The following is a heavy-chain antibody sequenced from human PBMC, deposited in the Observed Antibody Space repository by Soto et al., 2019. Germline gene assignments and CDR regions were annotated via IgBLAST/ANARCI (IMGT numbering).Heavy chain of an antibody. J-gene: IGHJ4*02. CDR1: GGTFSSYA. Sequence: QVQLVQSGAEVKKPGSSVKVSCKASGGTFSSYAISWVRQAPGQGLEWMGGIIPIFGTANYAQKFQGRVTLPADESTSTAYMELSSLRSEDTAVYYCARVPTQLGAGTVLDYWGQGTLVTVSS. D-gene: IGHD6-19*01. V-gene: IGHV1-69*01. CDR2: IIPIFGTA. CDR3: ARVPTQLGAGTVLDY.